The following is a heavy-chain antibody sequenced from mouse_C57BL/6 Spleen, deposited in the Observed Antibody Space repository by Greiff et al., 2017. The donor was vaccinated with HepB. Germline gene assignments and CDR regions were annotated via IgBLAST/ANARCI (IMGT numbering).Heavy chain of an antibody. V-gene: IGHV1-82*01. CDR2: IYPGDGDT. Sequence: QVQLQQSGPELVKPGASVKISCKASGYAFSSSWMNWVKQRPGKGLEWIGRIYPGDGDTNYNGKFKGKATLTADKSSSTAYMQLSSLTSEDSAVYFCARSTVVERGFDYWGQGTTLTVSS. J-gene: IGHJ2*01. CDR3: ARSTVVERGFDY. D-gene: IGHD1-1*01. CDR1: GYAFSSSW.